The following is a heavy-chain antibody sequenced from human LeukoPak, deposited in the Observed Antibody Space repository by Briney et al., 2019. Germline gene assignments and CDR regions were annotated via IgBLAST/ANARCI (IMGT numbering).Heavy chain of an antibody. CDR3: ASTRRWGFDP. CDR2: IYYSGST. CDR1: GGSISNYF. J-gene: IGHJ5*02. D-gene: IGHD3-3*01. Sequence: SETLSLTCTVSGGSISNYFWSWIRQPPGKGLEWIGSIYYSGSTYYNPSLKSRVTISVDTSKNQFSLKLSSVTAADTAVYYCASTRRWGFDPWGQGTLVTVSS. V-gene: IGHV4-39*01.